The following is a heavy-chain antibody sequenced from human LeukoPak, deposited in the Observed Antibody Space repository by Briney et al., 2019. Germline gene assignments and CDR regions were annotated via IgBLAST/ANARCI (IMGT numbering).Heavy chain of an antibody. J-gene: IGHJ3*02. V-gene: IGHV1-18*01. D-gene: IGHD3-10*01. CDR3: ARFLRDSLVRCDVIDI. CDR2: ISAYNGNT. CDR1: GYTFTGYG. Sequence: SVKVSCKASGYTFTGYGISWVRQAPGQGLEWMGWISAYNGNTNYAQKLQGRVTMTTDTSTSTAYMELRSLRSDDTAVYYCARFLRDSLVRCDVIDIWGQGKMVTVSS.